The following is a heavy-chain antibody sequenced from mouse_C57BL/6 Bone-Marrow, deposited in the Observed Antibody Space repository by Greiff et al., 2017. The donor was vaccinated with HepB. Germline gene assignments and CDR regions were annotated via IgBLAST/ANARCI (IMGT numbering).Heavy chain of an antibody. J-gene: IGHJ4*01. D-gene: IGHD1-1*01. Sequence: DVMLVESGEGLVKPGGSLKLSCAASGFTFSSYAMSWVRQTPEKRLEWVAYISSGGDYIYYADTVKGRFTISRDNARNTLYLQMSSLKSEDTAMYYCTRDRGARRPVAGYAMDYWGQGTSVTVSS. CDR3: TRDRGARRPVAGYAMDY. CDR2: ISSGGDYI. CDR1: GFTFSSYA. V-gene: IGHV5-9-1*02.